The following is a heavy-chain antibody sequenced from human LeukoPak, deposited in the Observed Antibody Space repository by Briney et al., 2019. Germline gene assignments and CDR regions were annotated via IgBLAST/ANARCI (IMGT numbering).Heavy chain of an antibody. CDR1: GYTFTGFY. CDR3: ARGLGTSPSPVDY. V-gene: IGHV1-2*06. D-gene: IGHD6-13*01. Sequence: ASVKVSCKASGYTFTGFYMHWVRQAPGQGLEWMGRINPNIGGTNYAQKLQGRVTITRDTSISTAYMELSRLRSDDTAVYYCARGLGTSPSPVDYWGQGTLVTVSS. J-gene: IGHJ4*02. CDR2: INPNIGGT.